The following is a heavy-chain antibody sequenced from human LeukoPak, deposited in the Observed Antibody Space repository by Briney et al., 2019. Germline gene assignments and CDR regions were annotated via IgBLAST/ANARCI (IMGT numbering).Heavy chain of an antibody. V-gene: IGHV3-53*01. J-gene: IGHJ3*02. Sequence: GGSLRLSCAASGFTVSSTYMSWVRQAPGKGLEWVSVFYSGGTTYYADSVKGRFTISRDFSKNTLYLQMNSLRAEDTAVYYCARGASYGAFDIWGQGTVVTVSS. D-gene: IGHD4-17*01. CDR2: FYSGGTT. CDR3: ARGASYGAFDI. CDR1: GFTVSSTY.